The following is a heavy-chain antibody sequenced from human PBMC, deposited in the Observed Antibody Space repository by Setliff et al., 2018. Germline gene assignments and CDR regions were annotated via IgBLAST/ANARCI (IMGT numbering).Heavy chain of an antibody. CDR2: IYRTGNT. CDR3: ARDPLTTNRRRAFDI. J-gene: IGHJ3*02. Sequence: SETLSLTCAVSGYSISSGYYWAWIRQPPEKGLEWIGSIYRTGNTHYNPSLKSRVTISVDTSKNQFSLKLSSVTAADTAVYYCARDPLTTNRRRAFDIWGQGTMVTVSS. V-gene: IGHV4-38-2*02. D-gene: IGHD4-17*01. CDR1: GYSISSGYY.